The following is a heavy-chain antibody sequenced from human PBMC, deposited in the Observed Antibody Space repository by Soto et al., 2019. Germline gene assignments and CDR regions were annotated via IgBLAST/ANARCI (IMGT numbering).Heavy chain of an antibody. CDR2: IYHSGST. Sequence: QVQLQESGPGLVKPSQTLSLSCTVSGDSISRGGYYWNWIRQHPRKGLEWIGYIYHSGSTNYKPSPKSRVTISVVTPKNQLSVELTNVTAPQTAVYYWGRGGAGAYGLGWCGPWGQGILVTVAS. V-gene: IGHV4-31*03. CDR1: GDSISRGGYY. J-gene: IGHJ5*02. CDR3: GRGGAGAYGLGWCGP. D-gene: IGHD2-21*01.